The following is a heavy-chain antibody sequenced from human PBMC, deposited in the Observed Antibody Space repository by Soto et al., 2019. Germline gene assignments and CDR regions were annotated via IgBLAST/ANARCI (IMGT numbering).Heavy chain of an antibody. Sequence: PSETLSLTCTVSGGSISSYYWSWIRQPPGKGLEWIGYIYYSGSTNYNPSLKSRVTISVDTSKNQFSLKLSSVPAADTAVYYCARRLTGYSYGTDYGMDVWGQGTTVTVSS. CDR2: IYYSGST. CDR1: GGSISSYY. J-gene: IGHJ6*02. CDR3: ARRLTGYSYGTDYGMDV. D-gene: IGHD5-18*01. V-gene: IGHV4-59*08.